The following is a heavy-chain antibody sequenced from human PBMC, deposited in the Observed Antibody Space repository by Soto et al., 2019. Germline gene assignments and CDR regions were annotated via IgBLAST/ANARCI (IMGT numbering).Heavy chain of an antibody. J-gene: IGHJ4*02. Sequence: EVQLVESGGGLVQPGRSLRLSCAASGFTFDDYAMHMVRQAPGKGLEWVSGISWNVGSIAYADSLKGRFTISRDNAKNSMYLQMNSLRAEDTALYYCAKGVAGWYYFDYWGQGTLVIVSS. CDR2: ISWNVGSI. CDR3: AKGVAGWYYFDY. V-gene: IGHV3-9*01. CDR1: GFTFDDYA. D-gene: IGHD3-3*01.